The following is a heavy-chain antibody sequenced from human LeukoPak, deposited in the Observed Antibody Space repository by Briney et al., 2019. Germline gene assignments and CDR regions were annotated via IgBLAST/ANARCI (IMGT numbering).Heavy chain of an antibody. V-gene: IGHV1-18*01. CDR2: ISAYSGNT. J-gene: IGHJ2*01. Sequence: GASVKVSCKASGYTFTTYGITWVRQAPGQGLEWMGWISAYSGNTNYAQKFQGRVTMTTDTSTSTAYMELRSLRSDDTAVYYCARGGNSAYWYLDLWGRGTLVTVSS. D-gene: IGHD4-23*01. CDR3: ARGGNSAYWYLDL. CDR1: GYTFTTYG.